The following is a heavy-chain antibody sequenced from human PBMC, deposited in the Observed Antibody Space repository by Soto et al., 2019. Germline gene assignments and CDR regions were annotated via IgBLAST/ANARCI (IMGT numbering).Heavy chain of an antibody. D-gene: IGHD3-10*01. CDR2: INPNSGGT. CDR1: GYTFTGYY. CDR3: ARVDYYGSGSPSYYYYGMDV. V-gene: IGHV1-2*02. Sequence: RASVKVSCKASGYTFTGYYMHWVRQAPGQGPEWMGWINPNSGGTNYAQKFQGRVTMTRDTSISTAYMELSRLRSDDTAVYYCARVDYYGSGSPSYYYYGMDVWGQGTTVTVSS. J-gene: IGHJ6*02.